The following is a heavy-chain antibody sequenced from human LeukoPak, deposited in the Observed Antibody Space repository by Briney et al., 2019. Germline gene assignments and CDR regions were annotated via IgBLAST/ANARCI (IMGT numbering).Heavy chain of an antibody. CDR3: VKEGRDYYGSGSYYPPFDY. V-gene: IGHV3-23*01. D-gene: IGHD3-10*01. CDR2: ISGSGGST. Sequence: GGSLRLSCAASGFTFSSYAMSWVRQAPGKGLEWVSAISGSGGSTYYADSVKGRFTISRDNSKNTLYLQMNSLRAEDTAVYYCVKEGRDYYGSGSYYPPFDYWGQGTLVTVSS. CDR1: GFTFSSYA. J-gene: IGHJ4*02.